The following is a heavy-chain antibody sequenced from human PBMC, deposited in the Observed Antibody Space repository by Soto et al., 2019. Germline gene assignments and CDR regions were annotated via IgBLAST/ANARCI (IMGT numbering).Heavy chain of an antibody. CDR2: VYYSGST. V-gene: IGHV4-59*01. J-gene: IGHJ4*02. Sequence: SQTLSLTCTVYGGSISSYYWSWIPQPPGKGLAWIGYVYYSGSTNYNPSLKSRVTISLDTSKNQLSLKLSSVTAADTAVYHCASSSESYLKLFDFWGQGTLVTVSS. D-gene: IGHD1-26*01. CDR3: ASSSESYLKLFDF. CDR1: GGSISSYY.